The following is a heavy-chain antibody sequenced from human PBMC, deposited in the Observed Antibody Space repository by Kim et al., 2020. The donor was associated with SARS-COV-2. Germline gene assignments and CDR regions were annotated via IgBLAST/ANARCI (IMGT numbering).Heavy chain of an antibody. J-gene: IGHJ3*01. D-gene: IGHD1-1*01. V-gene: IGHV3-73*01. CDR3: TRIPGSTLASWHAFDV. CDR1: GFTFSDSR. Sequence: GGSLRLSCAASGFTFSDSRIHWVRQASGKGLEWVARISSKVYSYATLYAASVKVGFTISRDDTAITAYLQMNSLKTEDTADYSCTRIPGSTLASWHAFDV. CDR2: ISSKVYSYAT.